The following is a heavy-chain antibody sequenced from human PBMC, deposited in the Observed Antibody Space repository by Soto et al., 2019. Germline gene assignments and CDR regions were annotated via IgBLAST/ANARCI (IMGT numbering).Heavy chain of an antibody. CDR2: IYTSGST. CDR3: ARDRGSYDYVWGSYRLDYFDY. CDR1: GGSISSYY. D-gene: IGHD3-16*02. V-gene: IGHV4-4*07. J-gene: IGHJ4*02. Sequence: QVQLQESGPGLVKPSETLSLTCTVSGGSISSYYWSWIRQPAGKGLEWIGRIYTSGSTNYNPSLKSRVTTSVDTSKNQFSLKLSSVTAADTAVYYCARDRGSYDYVWGSYRLDYFDYWGQGTLVTVSS.